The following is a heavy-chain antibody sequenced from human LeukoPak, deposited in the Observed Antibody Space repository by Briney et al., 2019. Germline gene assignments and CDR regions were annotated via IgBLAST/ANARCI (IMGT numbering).Heavy chain of an antibody. CDR2: INWNGGST. CDR1: GFTFDDYG. J-gene: IGHJ4*02. Sequence: GGSLRLSCAASGFTFDDYGMSWVRQAPGKGLEWVSGINWNGGSTGYADSVKGRFTISRDNAKNSLYLQVNSLRAEDTALYHCARGPNWNYYYFDYWGQGTLVTVSS. CDR3: ARGPNWNYYYFDY. V-gene: IGHV3-20*01. D-gene: IGHD1-7*01.